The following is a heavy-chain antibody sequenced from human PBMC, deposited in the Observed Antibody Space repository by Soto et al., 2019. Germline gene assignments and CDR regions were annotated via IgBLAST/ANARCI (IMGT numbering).Heavy chain of an antibody. CDR2: IIPIFGTA. D-gene: IGHD6-13*01. V-gene: IGHV1-69*01. J-gene: IGHJ6*02. CDR1: GGTFSSYA. Sequence: QVQLVQSGAEVKKPGSSVKVSCKASGGTFSSYAISWVRQAPGQGLEWMGGIIPIFGTANYAQKFQGRVTITADEYTNTAYMELSSLRSEDTAVYYCARDRWAAAGTFDYYYYGMDVWGQGTTVTVSS. CDR3: ARDRWAAAGTFDYYYYGMDV.